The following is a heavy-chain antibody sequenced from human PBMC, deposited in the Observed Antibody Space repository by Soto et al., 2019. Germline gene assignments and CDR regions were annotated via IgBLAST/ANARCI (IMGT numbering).Heavy chain of an antibody. CDR3: ATGACGSSYWAAFDY. D-gene: IGHD2-15*01. J-gene: IGHJ4*02. Sequence: SVKVSCKASGGTFSSYAISWVRQAPGQGLEWMGGIIPIFGTANYAQKFQGRVTITADESTSTAYMELSSLRSEDTAVYYCATGACGSSYWAAFDYWGQGTLVTVSS. CDR1: GGTFSSYA. V-gene: IGHV1-69*13. CDR2: IIPIFGTA.